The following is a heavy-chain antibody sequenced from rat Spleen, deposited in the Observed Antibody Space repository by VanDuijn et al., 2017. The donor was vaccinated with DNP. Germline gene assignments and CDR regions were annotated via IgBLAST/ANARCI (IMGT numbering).Heavy chain of an antibody. V-gene: IGHV3-1*01. J-gene: IGHJ1*01. CDR3: ARAIYYYSNVYWYFDF. Sequence: EVQLQESGPGLVKPSQSLSLTCSVTGYSITSNYWGWIRKFPGNKMEWIGHISYSGTTTYSPSLKSRISITRDTSKNQFFLQLNSVTTEDMATYYCARAIYYYSNVYWYFDFWGPGTMVTVSS. CDR2: ISYSGTT. D-gene: IGHD1-1*01. CDR1: GYSITSNY.